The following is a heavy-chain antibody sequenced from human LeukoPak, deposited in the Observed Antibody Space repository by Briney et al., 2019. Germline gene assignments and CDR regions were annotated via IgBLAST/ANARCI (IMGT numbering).Heavy chain of an antibody. CDR3: AKPAKTDYADY. D-gene: IGHD1-14*01. J-gene: IGHJ4*02. Sequence: GGSLRLSCSASGFTFNNYAMLWVRQAPGKGLEWASGLSGSGGITNYATSLKGRFTISRDNSKNTLYLQMNSLRAEDTALYYCAKPAKTDYADYWGQGTLVTVSS. CDR2: LSGSGGIT. V-gene: IGHV3-23*01. CDR1: GFTFNNYA.